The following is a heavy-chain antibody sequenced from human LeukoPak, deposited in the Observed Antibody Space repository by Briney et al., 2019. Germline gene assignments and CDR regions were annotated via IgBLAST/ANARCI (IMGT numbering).Heavy chain of an antibody. D-gene: IGHD3-10*01. V-gene: IGHV1-2*02. J-gene: IGHJ5*02. CDR2: INPNSGGT. Sequence: ASVKVSCKASGYTFTGYYMHWVRQAPGQGLEWMGWINPNSGGTNYAQKFQGRVTMTRDTSISTAYMELSRLRSDDTAVYYCARDRSSGSCLGELGFDPWGQGTLVTVSS. CDR1: GYTFTGYY. CDR3: ARDRSSGSCLGELGFDP.